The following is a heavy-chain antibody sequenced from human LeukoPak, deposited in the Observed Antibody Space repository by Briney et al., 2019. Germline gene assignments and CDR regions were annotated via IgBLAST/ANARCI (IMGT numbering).Heavy chain of an antibody. CDR2: ASYKSEWSF. Sequence: SQTLSLTCAISGDSVSNKNVAWNWVRQSPSRGLEWLGRASYKSEWSFNYAASVKSRITINADTSKNQFSLRLNSVTPEDTAVYYCGSGGKVSGDYWGQGTLVTVSS. V-gene: IGHV6-1*01. CDR3: GSGGKVSGDY. D-gene: IGHD2-15*01. CDR1: GDSVSNKNVA. J-gene: IGHJ4*02.